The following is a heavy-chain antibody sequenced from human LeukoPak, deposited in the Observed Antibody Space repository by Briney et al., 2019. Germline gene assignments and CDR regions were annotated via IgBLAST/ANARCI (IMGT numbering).Heavy chain of an antibody. J-gene: IGHJ3*02. CDR1: GFTFDDYA. CDR2: ISWNSGSI. V-gene: IGHV3-9*01. D-gene: IGHD3-10*01. CDR3: AKDMPSFGELLPYAFDI. Sequence: GGSLRLSCAASGFTFDDYAMHWVRQAPGKGLEWVSGISWNSGSIGYADSVKGRFTISRDNAKNSLYLQMNSLRAEDTALYYCAKDMPSFGELLPYAFDIWGQGTMVTVSS.